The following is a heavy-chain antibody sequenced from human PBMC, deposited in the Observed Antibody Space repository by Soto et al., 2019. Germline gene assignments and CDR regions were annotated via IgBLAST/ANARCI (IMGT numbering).Heavy chain of an antibody. CDR2: INHSGST. J-gene: IGHJ5*02. V-gene: IGHV4-34*01. CDR1: GGSFSGYY. CDR3: ARGYTSDCSITSCYPRDWFDP. Sequence: SETLSLTCAVYGGSFSGYYWSWIRQPPGKGLEWIGEINHSGSTNYNPSLKSRVTISVDTSKNQFSLKLSSVTAADTAVYYCARGYTSDCSITSCYPRDWFDPWGQGALVTVSS. D-gene: IGHD2-2*01.